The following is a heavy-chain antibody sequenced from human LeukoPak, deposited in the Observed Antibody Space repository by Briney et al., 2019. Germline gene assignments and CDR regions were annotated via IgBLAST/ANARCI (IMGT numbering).Heavy chain of an antibody. CDR2: ISGSGGST. D-gene: IGHD1-26*01. CDR1: GFTFSSYA. Sequence: GGSLRLSCAASGFTFSSYAMSWVRQAPGKGLEWVSAISGSGGSTYYADSVKGRFTIFRDNSKNTLYLQMNSLRAEDTAVYYCARERGGSYWPYFDYWGQGTLVTVSS. CDR3: ARERGGSYWPYFDY. V-gene: IGHV3-23*01. J-gene: IGHJ4*02.